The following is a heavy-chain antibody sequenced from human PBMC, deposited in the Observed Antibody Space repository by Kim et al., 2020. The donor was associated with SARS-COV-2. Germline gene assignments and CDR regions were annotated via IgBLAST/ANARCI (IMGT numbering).Heavy chain of an antibody. V-gene: IGHV1-18*01. CDR3: ARAGSYMAAGDF. J-gene: IGHJ4*02. D-gene: IGHD6-13*01. CDR2: T. Sequence: TNYEQKLQGRVTITTDTSTSTAYMELRSLRYDDTAVYYCARAGSYMAAGDFWGQGTLVVVSS.